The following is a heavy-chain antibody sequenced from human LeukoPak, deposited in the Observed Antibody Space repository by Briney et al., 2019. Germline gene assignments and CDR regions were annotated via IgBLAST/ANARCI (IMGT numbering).Heavy chain of an antibody. CDR2: IYYSGST. CDR1: GGSISSSSHY. Sequence: SETLSLTCTVSGGSISSSSHYWGWIRQPPGKGLEWIGSIYYSGSTYYNPSLKSRVTISVDTSKNQFSLKLSSVTAADTAVYYCARREPAVDYWGQGTLVTVSS. CDR3: ARREPAVDY. V-gene: IGHV4-39*01. J-gene: IGHJ4*02.